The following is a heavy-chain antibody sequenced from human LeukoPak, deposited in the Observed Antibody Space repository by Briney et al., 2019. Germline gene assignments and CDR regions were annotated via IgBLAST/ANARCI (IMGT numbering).Heavy chain of an antibody. CDR2: INHSGST. Sequence: SETLSLTCAVYGGSFSGYYWSWIRQPPGKGLEWIGEINHSGSTNYNPSLKSRVTISVDTSKNQFSLKLSSVTAADTAVYYCARGRDGYNYFDYWGQGTLVTVSS. CDR3: ARGRDGYNYFDY. D-gene: IGHD5-24*01. J-gene: IGHJ4*02. V-gene: IGHV4-34*01. CDR1: GGSFSGYY.